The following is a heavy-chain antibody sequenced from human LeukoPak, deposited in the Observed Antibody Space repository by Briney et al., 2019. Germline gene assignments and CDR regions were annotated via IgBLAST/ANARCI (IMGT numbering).Heavy chain of an antibody. D-gene: IGHD4-23*01. V-gene: IGHV4-59*01. J-gene: IGHJ4*02. Sequence: PSETLSLTCSVSGGSISDYYWSWIRQPPGKGLEWIGYIYYSGSTNYNPSLKSRVTISVDTPRNQFSLKLSSVTAADTAVYYCARGDYGGNRFDYWGRGTLVTVSS. CDR3: ARGDYGGNRFDY. CDR1: GGSISDYY. CDR2: IYYSGST.